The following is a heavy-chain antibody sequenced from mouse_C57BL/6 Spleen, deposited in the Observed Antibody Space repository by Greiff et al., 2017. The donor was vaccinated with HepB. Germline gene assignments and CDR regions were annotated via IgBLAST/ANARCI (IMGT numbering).Heavy chain of an antibody. D-gene: IGHD4-1*01. CDR1: GFTFTDYY. Sequence: EVQGVESGGGLVQPGGSLSLSCAASGFTFTDYYMSWVRQPPGKALEWLGFIRNKANGYTTEYSASVKGRFTISRDNSQSILYLQMNALRAEDSATYYCASLTGYYAMDYWGQGTSVTVSS. J-gene: IGHJ4*01. CDR2: IRNKANGYTT. CDR3: ASLTGYYAMDY. V-gene: IGHV7-3*01.